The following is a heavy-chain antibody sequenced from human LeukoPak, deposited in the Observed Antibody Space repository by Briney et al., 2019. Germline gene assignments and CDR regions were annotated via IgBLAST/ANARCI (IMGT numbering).Heavy chain of an antibody. D-gene: IGHD3-3*01. CDR3: AKDWRITIRGPFDY. V-gene: IGHV3-30*18. CDR2: ISYDGSNK. CDR1: GFTFSSYG. J-gene: IGHJ4*02. Sequence: PGGSLRLSCAASGFTFSSYGMHWVRQAPGKGLEWVAVISYDGSNKYYADSVKGRFTISRDNSKNTLYLQMNSLRAEDTAVYYCAKDWRITIRGPFDYWGQGTLVTVSS.